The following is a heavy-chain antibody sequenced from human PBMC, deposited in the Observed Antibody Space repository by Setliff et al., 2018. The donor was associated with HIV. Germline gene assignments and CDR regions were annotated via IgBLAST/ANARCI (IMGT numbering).Heavy chain of an antibody. CDR3: ARDGGDGSGYYYADY. CDR1: GYTFTSYY. J-gene: IGHJ4*02. D-gene: IGHD3-22*01. Sequence: GASVKVSCKASGYTFTSYYIYWVRQAPGQGLEWMGIINPSGGSAAYAEKFRGRVTMTSDTSTNTVYMELRSLRSEETAVFYCARDGGDGSGYYYADYWGQGTLVTVSS. CDR2: INPSGGSA. V-gene: IGHV1-46*01.